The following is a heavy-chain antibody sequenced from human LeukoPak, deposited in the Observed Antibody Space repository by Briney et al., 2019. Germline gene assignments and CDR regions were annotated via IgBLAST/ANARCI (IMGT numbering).Heavy chain of an antibody. CDR3: ARXANSGFDAFDI. J-gene: IGHJ3*02. CDR1: GGSFSGYY. Sequence: PSETLSLTCAVYGGSFSGYYWSWIRQPPGKGLEWIGYIYYSGSTNYNPSLKSRVTISVDTSKNQFSLKLSSVTAADTAVYYCARXANSGFDAFDIWGQGTMVTVSS. V-gene: IGHV4-59*01. D-gene: IGHD3-22*01. CDR2: IYYSGST.